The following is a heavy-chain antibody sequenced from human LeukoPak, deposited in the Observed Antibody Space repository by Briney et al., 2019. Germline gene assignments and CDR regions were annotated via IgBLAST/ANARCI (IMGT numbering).Heavy chain of an antibody. Sequence: ASVKVSCKASGGTFSSYATSWVRQAPGQGLEWMGGIIPIFGTANYAQKFQGRVTITADESTSTAYMELSSLRSEDTAVYYCARKYSSGWRDYYYGMDVWGQGTTVTVSS. V-gene: IGHV1-69*13. CDR3: ARKYSSGWRDYYYGMDV. CDR2: IIPIFGTA. D-gene: IGHD6-19*01. CDR1: GGTFSSYA. J-gene: IGHJ6*02.